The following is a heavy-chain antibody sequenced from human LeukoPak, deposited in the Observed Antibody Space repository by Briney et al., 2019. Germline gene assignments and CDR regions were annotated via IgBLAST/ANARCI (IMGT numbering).Heavy chain of an antibody. V-gene: IGHV1-2*02. CDR1: GYTFTNYY. CDR2: INPNSGGT. J-gene: IGHJ4*02. CDR3: ARDERYDSSGYPFDY. D-gene: IGHD3-22*01. Sequence: ASVKVSCKASGYTFTNYYIHWVRQATGQGLEWMGWINPNSGGTNYAQKFQGRVTMTRDTSISTAYMELSRLRSDDTAVYYCARDERYDSSGYPFDYWGQGTLVTVSS.